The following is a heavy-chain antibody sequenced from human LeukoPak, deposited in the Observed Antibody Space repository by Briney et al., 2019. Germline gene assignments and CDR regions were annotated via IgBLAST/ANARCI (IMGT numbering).Heavy chain of an antibody. CDR2: ISSDSRTI. Sequence: PGGSLRLSCAASGFTFSSYGMQWVRQAPGKGLRWISFISSDSRTIYYADSVRGRFTISRDNAKNSLFLQMNTLSAEDTAVYYCARWNLGSDFWGQGTLVTVSS. D-gene: IGHD1-1*01. V-gene: IGHV3-48*04. CDR3: ARWNLGSDF. J-gene: IGHJ4*02. CDR1: GFTFSSYG.